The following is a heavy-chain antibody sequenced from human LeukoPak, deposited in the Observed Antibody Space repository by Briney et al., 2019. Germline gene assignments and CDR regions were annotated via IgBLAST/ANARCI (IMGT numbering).Heavy chain of an antibody. J-gene: IGHJ3*02. Sequence: SETLSLTCTVAGGSISSYYWSWIRQPPGKGLEWIGYIYYSGSTNYNPSLKSRVTISVDTSKNQFSLKLSSVTAADTAVYYCASSIVVVPAAPGAFDIWGQGTMVTVSS. CDR2: IYYSGST. CDR1: GGSISSYY. CDR3: ASSIVVVPAAPGAFDI. D-gene: IGHD2-2*01. V-gene: IGHV4-59*01.